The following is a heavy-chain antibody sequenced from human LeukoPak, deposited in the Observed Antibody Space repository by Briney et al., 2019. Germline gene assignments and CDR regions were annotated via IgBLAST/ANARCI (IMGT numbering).Heavy chain of an antibody. V-gene: IGHV4-4*09. D-gene: IGHD3-16*01. Sequence: SETLSLTCTVSGGSISSYYWSWIQQPPGKGLEWIGYIYTSGSTNYNPSLKSRVTISVDTSKNQFSLKLSSGTAADTAVYYCARQGNLGTFDYWGQGTLVTVSS. CDR2: IYTSGST. CDR3: ARQGNLGTFDY. CDR1: GGSISSYY. J-gene: IGHJ4*02.